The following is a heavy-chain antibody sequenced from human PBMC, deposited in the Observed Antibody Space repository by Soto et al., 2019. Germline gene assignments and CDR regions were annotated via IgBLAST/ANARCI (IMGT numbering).Heavy chain of an antibody. CDR3: ARALGVGIDLGDY. V-gene: IGHV3-33*01. CDR1: GFTFSSYG. Sequence: QVQLVESGGGVVQPGRSLRLSCAASGFTFSSYGMHWVRQAPGKGLEWVAVIWYDGSNKYYADSVKGRFTISRDNYKNTLYLQMNSLRAEDTAVYYCARALGVGIDLGDYWGQGTLVTVSS. J-gene: IGHJ4*02. D-gene: IGHD1-26*01. CDR2: IWYDGSNK.